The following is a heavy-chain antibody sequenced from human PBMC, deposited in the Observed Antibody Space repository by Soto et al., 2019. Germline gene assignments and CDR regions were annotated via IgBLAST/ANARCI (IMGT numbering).Heavy chain of an antibody. CDR3: AREMVRGVGSDY. D-gene: IGHD3-10*01. J-gene: IGHJ4*02. CDR2: ISTYNGNT. Sequence: QVQLVQSGAEVKKPGASVKVSCKASGYTFTSYGITWVRQAPGQALEWMGWISTYNGNTKYAQKLQGRVTMTTDTSTSTEYMELRSLRSDDTAVFYCAREMVRGVGSDYWGQGTLVTVSS. CDR1: GYTFTSYG. V-gene: IGHV1-18*01.